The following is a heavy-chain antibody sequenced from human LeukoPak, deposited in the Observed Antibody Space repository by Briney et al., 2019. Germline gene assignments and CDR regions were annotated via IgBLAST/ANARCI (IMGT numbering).Heavy chain of an antibody. Sequence: SETLSLTCAVYGGSFSGYYWSWIRQPPGKGLEWIGETNHSGSTNYNPSLKSRVTISVDTSKNQFSLKLSSVTAADTAVYYCARSVYNTLDYWGQGTLVTVSS. CDR2: TNHSGST. D-gene: IGHD1-14*01. V-gene: IGHV4-34*01. CDR3: ARSVYNTLDY. J-gene: IGHJ4*02. CDR1: GGSFSGYY.